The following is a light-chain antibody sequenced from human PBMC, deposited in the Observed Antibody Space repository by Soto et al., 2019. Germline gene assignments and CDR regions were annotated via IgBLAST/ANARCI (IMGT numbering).Light chain of an antibody. Sequence: EIVLTQSPGTLSLSSGERATLSCRASQSVSSNYLAWHQQKPGQAPRLLIYGASTRATGIPARFSGSGSGTEFTLTISCLQSEDFATYYCQQYYSYPYTFGQGT. CDR3: QQYYSYPYT. V-gene: IGKV3-15*01. CDR1: QSVSSN. CDR2: GAS. J-gene: IGKJ2*01.